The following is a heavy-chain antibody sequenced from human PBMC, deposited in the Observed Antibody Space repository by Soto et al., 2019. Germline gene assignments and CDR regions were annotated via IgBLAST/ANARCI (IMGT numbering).Heavy chain of an antibody. CDR1: GGSFSGYY. CDR3: ARGVYCSSTSCYWGMDV. Sequence: SETLSLTCAVYGGSFSGYYWSWIRQPPGKGLEWIGEINHSGSTNYNPSLKSRVTISVDTSKNQFSLKLSSVTAADTAVYYCARGVYCSSTSCYWGMDVWGQGTTVTVSS. J-gene: IGHJ6*02. V-gene: IGHV4-34*01. CDR2: INHSGST. D-gene: IGHD2-2*01.